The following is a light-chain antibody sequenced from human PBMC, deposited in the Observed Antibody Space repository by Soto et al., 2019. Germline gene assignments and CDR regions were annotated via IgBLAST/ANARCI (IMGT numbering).Light chain of an antibody. CDR2: SAS. V-gene: IGKV3-15*01. Sequence: ETMISPTLVPLSLSLGERATLSCRSSQSVNSNLAWYHQKPGQAPRLLLFSASTRAPSSPARFSGSGSWTEFTLTISSRLSADFVVYYCQQYYSSYSWTFGQGTKVDIK. CDR3: QQYYSSYSWT. J-gene: IGKJ1*01. CDR1: QSVNSN.